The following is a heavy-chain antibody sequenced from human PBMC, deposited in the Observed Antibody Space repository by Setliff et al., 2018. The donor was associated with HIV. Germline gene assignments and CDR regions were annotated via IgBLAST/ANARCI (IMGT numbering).Heavy chain of an antibody. Sequence: PGGSLRLSCAASGFTFSNYWMHWVRQPPGKGLVWVSRINSDGSTTNYADSVKGRFTIFRDDAKDTLYLQMTSLRAGDTGFYYCARGNFIVPGSREFDSWGQGTLVTVSS. D-gene: IGHD2-2*01. CDR3: ARGNFIVPGSREFDS. CDR2: INSDGSTT. V-gene: IGHV3-74*01. J-gene: IGHJ4*02. CDR1: GFTFSNYW.